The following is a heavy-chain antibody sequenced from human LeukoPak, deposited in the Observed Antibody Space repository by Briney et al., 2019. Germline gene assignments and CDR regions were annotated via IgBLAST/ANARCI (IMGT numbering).Heavy chain of an antibody. CDR1: GFTFSSYS. Sequence: TGGSLRLSCAASGFTFSSYSMNWVRQAPGKGLEWVSYISSSSSTIYYADSVKGRFTISRDNAKNSLYLQMNSLRAEDTAVYYCARVYYYDSSGDAFDIWGQGTMVTVSS. CDR2: ISSSSSTI. J-gene: IGHJ3*02. V-gene: IGHV3-48*01. D-gene: IGHD3-22*01. CDR3: ARVYYYDSSGDAFDI.